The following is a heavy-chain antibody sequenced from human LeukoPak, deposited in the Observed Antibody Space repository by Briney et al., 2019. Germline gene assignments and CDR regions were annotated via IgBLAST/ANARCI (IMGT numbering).Heavy chain of an antibody. J-gene: IGHJ6*02. Sequence: GGSLRLSRAASGFTFNTFGMKWASHAPGKGLGWGAVLSYDDGSKKYYADSVKGRFTISRDNSKNTLYLQMNSLGAEDTAGYYCAKHIAYYYYYGMDVWGQGTTVTVPS. CDR2: LSYDDGSKK. D-gene: IGHD6-13*01. V-gene: IGHV3-30*18. CDR3: AKHIAYYYYYGMDV. CDR1: GFTFNTFG.